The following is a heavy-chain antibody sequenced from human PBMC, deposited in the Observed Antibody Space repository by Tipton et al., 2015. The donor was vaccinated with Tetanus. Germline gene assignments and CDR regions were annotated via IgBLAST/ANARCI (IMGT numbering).Heavy chain of an antibody. V-gene: IGHV3-48*02. D-gene: IGHD2-21*01. Sequence: QLVQSGGGLVQPGGSLTLSCAGSGFSFNNFGMNWVRQAPGKGLEWVSYISYSSTSKYYADSVKGRFAISRDNAKNSLYLQMNTLGDDDTAVYYCARRGEARANWFDSWGQGTLVTVSS. CDR3: ARRGEARANWFDS. J-gene: IGHJ5*01. CDR1: GFSFNNFG. CDR2: ISYSSTSK.